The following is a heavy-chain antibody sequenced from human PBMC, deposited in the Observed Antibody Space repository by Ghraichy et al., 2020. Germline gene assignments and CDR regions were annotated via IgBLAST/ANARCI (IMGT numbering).Heavy chain of an antibody. V-gene: IGHV5-51*01. CDR2: IYPGDSDT. CDR3: ARRYCSSTSCYRFDP. Sequence: EESLNISCKDSGYSFSSYWIGWVRQMPGKGLEWMGIIYPGDSDTRYSPSFQGQVTISADKSISTAYLQWSRLKASDTAIYYCARRYCSSTSCYRFDPWGQGTLVTVSS. D-gene: IGHD2-2*02. J-gene: IGHJ5*02. CDR1: GYSFSSYW.